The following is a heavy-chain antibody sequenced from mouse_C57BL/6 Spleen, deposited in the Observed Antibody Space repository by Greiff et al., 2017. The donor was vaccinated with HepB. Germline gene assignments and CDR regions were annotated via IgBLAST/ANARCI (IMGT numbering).Heavy chain of an antibody. D-gene: IGHD2-4*01. J-gene: IGHJ2*01. CDR2: ISYDGSN. Sequence: EVQLVESGPGLVKPSQSLSLTCSVPGYSITSGYYWNWIRQFPGNKLEWMGYISYDGSNNYNPSLKNRISITRDTSKNQFFLKLNSVTTEDTATYYCAGYDYGFDYWGQGTTLTVSS. V-gene: IGHV3-6*01. CDR1: GYSITSGYY. CDR3: AGYDYGFDY.